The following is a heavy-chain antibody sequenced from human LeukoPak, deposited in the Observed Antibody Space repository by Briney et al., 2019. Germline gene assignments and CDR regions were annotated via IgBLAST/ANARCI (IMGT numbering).Heavy chain of an antibody. V-gene: IGHV4-30-2*01. CDR2: IYHSGST. Sequence: SETLSLTCTVSGGSISSGGYYWSWIRQPPGKGLEWIGYIYHSGSTYYNPSLKSRVTISVDRSKSQFSLKLSSVTAADTAVYYCARDQYSSSKAFDIWGQGTMVTVSS. CDR1: GGSISSGGYY. J-gene: IGHJ3*02. D-gene: IGHD6-6*01. CDR3: ARDQYSSSKAFDI.